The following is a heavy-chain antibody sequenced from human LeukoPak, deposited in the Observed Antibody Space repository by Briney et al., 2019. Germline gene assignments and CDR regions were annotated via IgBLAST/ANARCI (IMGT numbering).Heavy chain of an antibody. CDR1: GFTFSSFS. CDR2: ISSTSRYI. V-gene: IGHV3-21*01. D-gene: IGHD3-22*01. Sequence: GGSLRLSCAASGFTFSSFSMNWVRRAPGQGLEWVSTISSTSRYIYYTDSVKGRFTISRDNTKNSLYLQMNSLRAEDTAVYFCARALGDYYDTSDYYVYWGQGTLVTVSS. CDR3: ARALGDYYDTSDYYVY. J-gene: IGHJ4*02.